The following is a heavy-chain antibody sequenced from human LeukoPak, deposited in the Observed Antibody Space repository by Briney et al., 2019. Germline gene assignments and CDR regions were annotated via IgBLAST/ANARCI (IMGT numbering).Heavy chain of an antibody. CDR3: VADHPNYGF. CDR2: IVVGSGNT. J-gene: IGHJ4*02. D-gene: IGHD5-24*01. Sequence: ASVKVSCKASGFTFSSAVQWVRQARGQRLEWIGWIVVGSGNTNYAQKFQDKVTITRDMSTNTAYMELSSLRSEDTAVYYCVADHPNYGFWGQGTLVTVSS. V-gene: IGHV1-58*01. CDR1: GFTFSSA.